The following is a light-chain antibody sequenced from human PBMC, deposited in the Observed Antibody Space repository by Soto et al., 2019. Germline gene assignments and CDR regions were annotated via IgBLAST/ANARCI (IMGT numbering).Light chain of an antibody. V-gene: IGKV1-5*01. CDR3: QQYNSFPFT. J-gene: IGKJ2*01. Sequence: DIQMTQSPSTLSASVGDRVIITCRASQTTSSWLAWYQQKPGRAPNLLIYDTSTLQSGVPPRFSGGGSGTEFTLTISSLQPDDFATYYCQQYNSFPFTFGQGTKLEIK. CDR2: DTS. CDR1: QTTSSW.